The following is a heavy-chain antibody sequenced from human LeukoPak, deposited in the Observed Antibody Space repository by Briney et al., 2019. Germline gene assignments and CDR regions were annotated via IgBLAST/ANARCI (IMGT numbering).Heavy chain of an antibody. J-gene: IGHJ4*02. CDR1: GFTFNNYW. D-gene: IGHD2-8*01. CDR2: IKQDGSEK. V-gene: IGHV3-7*01. CDR3: ARASENGFDY. Sequence: GGSLRLSCAASGFTFNNYWMHWVRQAPGKGLEWVANIKQDGSEKYYVDSVKGRFTISRDNAKNSLYLQMNSLRAEDTAVYYCARASENGFDYWGQGTLVTVSS.